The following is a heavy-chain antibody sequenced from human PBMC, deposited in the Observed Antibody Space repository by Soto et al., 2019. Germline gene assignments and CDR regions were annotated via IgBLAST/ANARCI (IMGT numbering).Heavy chain of an antibody. V-gene: IGHV1-24*01. Sequence: QVQLIQSGAEVRKPGASVKVSCKVSGYTLTELSMHWVRQAPGKGLEWMAGFDPDDGETVYAQPLQGRVTMTEDTATDTAYMELSSLNSEDTAVYYCSTIIGATLDPWGQGTLVTVSS. D-gene: IGHD3-16*01. CDR1: GYTLTELS. CDR3: STIIGATLDP. J-gene: IGHJ5*02. CDR2: FDPDDGET.